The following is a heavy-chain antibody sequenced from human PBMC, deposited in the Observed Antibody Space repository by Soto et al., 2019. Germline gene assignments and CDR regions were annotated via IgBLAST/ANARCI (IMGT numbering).Heavy chain of an antibody. J-gene: IGHJ5*02. CDR2: IGTLRDT. D-gene: IGHD3-10*01. CDR1: GFIFSTYD. Sequence: EVQLVESGGGLVQPGGSLRLSCAAYGFIFSTYDMHWIRQATGKGLEWVSAIGTLRDTYYLDSVKGRFTISRENARNSVYLQMNSLRAGDTAVYYCARGRSNHYGSNPPPRFDPWGRGTLVTVSS. V-gene: IGHV3-13*01. CDR3: ARGRSNHYGSNPPPRFDP.